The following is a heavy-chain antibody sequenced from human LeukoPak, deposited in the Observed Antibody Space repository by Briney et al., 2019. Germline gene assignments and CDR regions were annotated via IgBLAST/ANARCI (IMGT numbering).Heavy chain of an antibody. CDR1: GYTLTELS. CDR3: AALIVATIRRDYYGMDV. D-gene: IGHD5-12*01. V-gene: IGHV1-24*01. CDR2: FDPEDGET. Sequence: ASVKVSCKVSGYTLTELSMHWVRQAPGKGLEWMGGFDPEDGETIYAQKFQDRVTMTEDTSTDTAYMELSSLRSEDTAVYYCAALIVATIRRDYYGMDVWGQGTTVTVSS. J-gene: IGHJ6*02.